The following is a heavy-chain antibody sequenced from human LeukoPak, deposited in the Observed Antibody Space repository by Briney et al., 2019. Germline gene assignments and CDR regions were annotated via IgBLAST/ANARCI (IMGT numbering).Heavy chain of an antibody. CDR3: ASLYYGGNNFDY. V-gene: IGHV3-30*02. D-gene: IGHD4-23*01. J-gene: IGHJ4*02. CDR2: IRYNGNNQ. CDR1: GFTLSSYS. Sequence: GGSLRLSCAASGFTLSSYSMNWVRQAPGKGLEWVAFIRYNGNNQYYADSVKGRFTISRDNSKNTLYLQMNSLRAEDTAVYYCASLYYGGNNFDYWGQGTLVTVSS.